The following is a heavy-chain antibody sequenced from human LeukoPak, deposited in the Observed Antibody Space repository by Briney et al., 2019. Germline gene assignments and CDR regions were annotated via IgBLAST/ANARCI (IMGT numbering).Heavy chain of an antibody. V-gene: IGHV4-61*02. J-gene: IGHJ3*02. Sequence: SQTLSLTCTVSGGSISSSSYYWSWIRQPAGKGLEWIGRIYTSGSTNYNPSLKSRVTISVDTSKNQFSLKLSSVTAADTAVYYCARAPIGRDAFDIWGQGTMVTVSS. CDR2: IYTSGST. D-gene: IGHD3-10*01. CDR1: GGSISSSSYY. CDR3: ARAPIGRDAFDI.